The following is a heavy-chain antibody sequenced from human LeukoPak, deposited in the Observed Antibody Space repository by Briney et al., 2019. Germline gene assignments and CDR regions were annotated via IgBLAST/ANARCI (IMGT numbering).Heavy chain of an antibody. J-gene: IGHJ4*02. CDR2: IYYSGST. Sequence: SETLSLTCTVSGGSISSSSYYWGWIRQPPGKGLEWIGSIYYSGSTYYNPSLKSRVTISVNTSKNQFSLKLSSVTAADTAVYYCASNDKSYYDSSGYITANWGQGTLVTVSS. CDR3: ASNDKSYYDSSGYITAN. CDR1: GGSISSSSYY. D-gene: IGHD3-22*01. V-gene: IGHV4-39*07.